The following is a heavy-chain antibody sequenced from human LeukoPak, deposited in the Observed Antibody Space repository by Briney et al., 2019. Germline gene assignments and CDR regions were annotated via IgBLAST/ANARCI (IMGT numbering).Heavy chain of an antibody. V-gene: IGHV4-59*11. CDR2: IYYSGST. CDR1: GGSISSHY. Sequence: SETLSLTCTVSGGSISSHYWSWIRQPPGKGLEWIGYIYYSGSTNYIPSLKSRVTISVDTSKNQFSLKLSSVTAADTAVYYCARERGGVVPAAIDYWGQGTLVTVSS. CDR3: ARERGGVVPAAIDY. J-gene: IGHJ4*02. D-gene: IGHD2-2*02.